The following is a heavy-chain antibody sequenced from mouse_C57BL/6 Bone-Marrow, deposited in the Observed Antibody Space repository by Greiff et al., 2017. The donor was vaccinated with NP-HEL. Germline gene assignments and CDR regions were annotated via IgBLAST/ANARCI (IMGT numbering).Heavy chain of an antibody. J-gene: IGHJ3*01. V-gene: IGHV1-50*01. Sequence: VQLQQPGAELVKPGASVKLSCKASGYTFTSYWMQWVQQRPGQGLEWIGEIDPSDSYTNYNQKFKGKATLTVDTSSSTAYMQLSSLTSEDSAVYYCAITTVEGDWGQGTLVTVSA. D-gene: IGHD1-1*01. CDR3: AITTVEGD. CDR1: GYTFTSYW. CDR2: IDPSDSYT.